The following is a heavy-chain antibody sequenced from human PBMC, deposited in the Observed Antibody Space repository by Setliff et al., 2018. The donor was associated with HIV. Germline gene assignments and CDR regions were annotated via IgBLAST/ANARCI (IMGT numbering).Heavy chain of an antibody. CDR2: INTNTGNP. Sequence: ASVKVSCKASGYIFTSYAMNWVRQAPGQGLEWMGWINTNTGNPTYAQGFTGRFVFSLGTSVNTAYLQISSLKAGDTAVYYCAMRPPADYYYMDVWGKGTTVTVSS. CDR3: AMRPPADYYYMDV. J-gene: IGHJ6*03. V-gene: IGHV7-4-1*02. CDR1: GYIFTSYA.